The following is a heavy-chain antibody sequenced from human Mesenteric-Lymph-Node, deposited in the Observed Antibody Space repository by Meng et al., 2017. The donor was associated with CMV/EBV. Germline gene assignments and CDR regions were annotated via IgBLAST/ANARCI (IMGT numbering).Heavy chain of an antibody. CDR3: ARVKCSGDICPSSFDD. J-gene: IGHJ4*02. CDR2: IRDDGSDT. CDR1: GFTFSNYW. V-gene: IGHV3-74*01. D-gene: IGHD2-15*01. Sequence: GGSLRLSCAASGFTFSNYWMHWVRQAPGKGLMWVSRIRDDGSDTNYADSVKGRFTISRDNAKSTLYLQMNTLRAEDTAVYYCARVKCSGDICPSSFDDWGQGSLVTVSS.